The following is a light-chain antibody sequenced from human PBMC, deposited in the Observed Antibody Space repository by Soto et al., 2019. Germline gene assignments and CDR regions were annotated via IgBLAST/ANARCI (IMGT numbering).Light chain of an antibody. V-gene: IGKV3-11*01. CDR1: QSVSRY. Sequence: EIGLTQSPATLSLSPGDRATLSCRASQSVSRYLAWYQQKPGQAPRLLIHDTSTRATGVPDTFSGSGSGTEFTLSISSLEPEDSAMYYCQQRFSWCPTFGGGTHVEIK. CDR2: DTS. CDR3: QQRFSWCPT. J-gene: IGKJ4*01.